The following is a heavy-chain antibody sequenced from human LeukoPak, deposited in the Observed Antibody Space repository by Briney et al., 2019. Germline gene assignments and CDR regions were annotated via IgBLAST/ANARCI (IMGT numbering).Heavy chain of an antibody. D-gene: IGHD4-11*01. J-gene: IGHJ3*02. CDR3: ARGGHYSSDAFDI. V-gene: IGHV1-69-2*01. CDR2: VDPEDGET. Sequence: GATVKISCKASGYTFTDYYMHWVQQAPGKGLEWMGRVDPEDGETIYAEKFQGRVTITADTSTDTAYTELSSLRSEDTAVYYCARGGHYSSDAFDIWGQGTMVTVSS. CDR1: GYTFTDYY.